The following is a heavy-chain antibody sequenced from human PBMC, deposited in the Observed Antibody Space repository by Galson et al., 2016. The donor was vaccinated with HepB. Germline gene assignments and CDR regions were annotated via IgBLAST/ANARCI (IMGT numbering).Heavy chain of an antibody. D-gene: IGHD1-26*01. V-gene: IGHV1-24*01. CDR2: FDPEDGER. Sequence: SVKVSCKVSGYTLTELSMQWVRQAPGKGLEWMGGFDPEDGERIYAQKFQGRVTMTEDTTIDTAYMELSSLRSEDTALHFCGTSYSGNFFDYWGQGTLVTVSS. CDR3: GTSYSGNFFDY. CDR1: GYTLTELS. J-gene: IGHJ4*02.